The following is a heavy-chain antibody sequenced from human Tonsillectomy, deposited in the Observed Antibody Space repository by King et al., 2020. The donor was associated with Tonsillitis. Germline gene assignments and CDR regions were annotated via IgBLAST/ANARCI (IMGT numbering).Heavy chain of an antibody. Sequence: VQLVETGGTLIQPGGSLRLSCAASGFTFSSNYMSWVRQTPGKGLEWVSVIYPGGSTYYADSVKGRFTISRDNSNNTVYLQMHNLKAEDTAIYYCARGPYGSSWSLFAFDLWGQGTMVTVSS. V-gene: IGHV3-53*02. D-gene: IGHD6-13*01. CDR2: IYPGGST. CDR1: GFTFSSNY. CDR3: ARGPYGSSWSLFAFDL. J-gene: IGHJ3*01.